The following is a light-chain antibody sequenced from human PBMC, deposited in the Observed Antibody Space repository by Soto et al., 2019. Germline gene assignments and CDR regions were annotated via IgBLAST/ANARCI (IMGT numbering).Light chain of an antibody. CDR1: QTVNRNY. J-gene: IGKJ1*01. CDR2: GVS. CDR3: QQYIDSPRT. V-gene: IGKV3-20*01. Sequence: EIVLTQSPGTLALSLGDGATLSCRASQTVNRNYLAWYHQKPGQPPRLLIYGVSNRATGVPDRFSGCGSGTEFTLTIVRLEPDDFGTYYCQQYIDSPRTFGQGTRVEVK.